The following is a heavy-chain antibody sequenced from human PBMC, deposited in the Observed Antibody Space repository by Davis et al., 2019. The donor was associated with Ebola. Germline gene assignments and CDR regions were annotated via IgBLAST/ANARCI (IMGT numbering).Heavy chain of an antibody. CDR3: AKSGLSFGVVKYHYGMDV. CDR2: ISYDGSNK. D-gene: IGHD3-3*01. J-gene: IGHJ6*04. V-gene: IGHV3-30*18. CDR1: GFTFSSYG. Sequence: GESLKISCAAFGFTFSSYGMHWVRQAPGKGLEWVAVISYDGSNKYYADSVKGRFTISRDNSKKTLYLQMSSLRGEDTAVYYCAKSGLSFGVVKYHYGMDVWGKGTTVTVSS.